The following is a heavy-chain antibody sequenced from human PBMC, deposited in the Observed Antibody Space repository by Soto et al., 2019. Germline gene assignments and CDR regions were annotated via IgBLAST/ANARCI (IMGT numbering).Heavy chain of an antibody. V-gene: IGHV4-59*01. CDR3: ARFGYSSSWAYYYYYYGMDV. CDR1: GGSISSYY. CDR2: IYYSGST. J-gene: IGHJ6*02. D-gene: IGHD6-13*01. Sequence: PSETLSLTCTVSGGSISSYYWSWIRQPPGKGLEWIGYIYYSGSTNYNPSLKSRVTISVDTSKNQFSLKLSSVTAADTAVYYCARFGYSSSWAYYYYYYGMDVWGQGTTVTVSS.